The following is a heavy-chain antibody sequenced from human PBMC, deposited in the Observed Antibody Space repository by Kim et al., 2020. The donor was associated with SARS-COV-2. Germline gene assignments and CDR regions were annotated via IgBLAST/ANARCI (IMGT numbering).Heavy chain of an antibody. V-gene: IGHV1-18*01. Sequence: YAQKPQGRGTMTPDPSTSTAYMELRSLRSDDTAVYYCARDFNEELGCFHYWGQGTLVTVSS. J-gene: IGHJ4*02. D-gene: IGHD1-7*01. CDR3: ARDFNEELGCFHY.